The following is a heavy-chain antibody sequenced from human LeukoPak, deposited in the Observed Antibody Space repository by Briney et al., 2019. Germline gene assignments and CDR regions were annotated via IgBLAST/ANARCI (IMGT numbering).Heavy chain of an antibody. Sequence: KPSETLSLTCAVYGGSFSGYYWSWIRQPPGKGLEWIGEINHSGSTNYNPSLKSRVTISVDTSKNQFSLKLSSVTAADTAVYYCAKSIVGASDAFDIWGQGTMVTVSS. CDR2: INHSGST. V-gene: IGHV4-34*01. J-gene: IGHJ3*02. CDR1: GGSFSGYY. D-gene: IGHD1-26*01. CDR3: AKSIVGASDAFDI.